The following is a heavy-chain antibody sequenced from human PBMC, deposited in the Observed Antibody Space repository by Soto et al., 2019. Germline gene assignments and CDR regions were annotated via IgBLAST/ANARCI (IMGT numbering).Heavy chain of an antibody. Sequence: GGSVRLSCTASEFTFSNYAMSWVRPAPGKGLEWVSGISGGSIFTYYADSVKGRFTISRDNSKNTLYLQMNSLRAEDTAVYYCATDAVWGSWRFDYWGQGTLVTVSS. D-gene: IGHD3-16*01. CDR3: ATDAVWGSWRFDY. V-gene: IGHV3-23*01. J-gene: IGHJ4*02. CDR2: ISGGSIFT. CDR1: EFTFSNYA.